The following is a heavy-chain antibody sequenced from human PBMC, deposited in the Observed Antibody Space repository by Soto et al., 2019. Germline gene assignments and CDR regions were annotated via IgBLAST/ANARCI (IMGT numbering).Heavy chain of an antibody. CDR2: IKSKTDGGTT. V-gene: IGHV3-15*01. CDR1: GFTFSNAW. CDR3: TTDRPLLWFGESYYFDY. Sequence: EVQLVESGGGLVKPGGSLRLSCAASGFTFSNAWMSWVRQAPGKGLEWVGCIKSKTDGGTTDYAAPVKGRFTISRDDSKNTLYLQMNSLKTEDTAVYYCTTDRPLLWFGESYYFDYWGQGTLVTVSS. J-gene: IGHJ4*02. D-gene: IGHD3-10*01.